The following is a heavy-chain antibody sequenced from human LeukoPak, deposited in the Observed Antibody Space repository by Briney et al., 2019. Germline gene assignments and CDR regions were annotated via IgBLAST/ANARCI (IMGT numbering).Heavy chain of an antibody. CDR1: GGSFSNYG. V-gene: IGHV1-69*01. D-gene: IGHD5-24*01. Sequence: SVKVSCKTSGGSFSNYGFNWVRQALGQGLECMGGIIPFFGAANYAQRFEGRVTITADESSTTAYMELSSLTSEDTAVYWCARDSKVDYNYRAFDIWGQGTMVTVTS. CDR3: ARDSKVDYNYRAFDI. CDR2: IIPFFGAA. J-gene: IGHJ3*02.